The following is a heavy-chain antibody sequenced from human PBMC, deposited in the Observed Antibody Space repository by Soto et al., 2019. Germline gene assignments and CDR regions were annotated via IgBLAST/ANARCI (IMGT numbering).Heavy chain of an antibody. CDR1: GYTFTSYD. V-gene: IGHV1-8*01. CDR3: SMTGSPHYYRSMDF. Sequence: QVQLVQSGAEVKKPGSSVKVSCKSSGYTFTSYDINWVRQTTGQGLEWMGWMNPDSGHTCYAQNLQVRVTITRCTAISTAYIELTSLRSEDTAVDCCSMTGSPHYYRSMDFWGQGATVTGSS. J-gene: IGHJ6*02. D-gene: IGHD6-6*01. CDR2: MNPDSGHT.